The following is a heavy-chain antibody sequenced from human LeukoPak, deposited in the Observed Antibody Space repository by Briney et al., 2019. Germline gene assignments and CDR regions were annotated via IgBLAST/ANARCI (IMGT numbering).Heavy chain of an antibody. CDR3: AKAGWRGGGTFHEFDP. CDR2: IYYNGNT. Sequence: SETLSLTCTVSGGSISSSSYYWSWIRQPPGKGLEWIGYIYYNGNTYYNPSLKSRVTISRDTSKNQFSLKVNSVTAADTAVYYCAKAGWRGGGTFHEFDPWGQGTLVIVSS. D-gene: IGHD3-16*01. J-gene: IGHJ5*02. V-gene: IGHV4-30-4*01. CDR1: GGSISSSSYY.